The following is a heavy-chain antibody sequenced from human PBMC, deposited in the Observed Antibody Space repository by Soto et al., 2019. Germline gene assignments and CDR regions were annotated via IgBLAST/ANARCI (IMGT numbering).Heavy chain of an antibody. V-gene: IGHV1-3*05. Sequence: QVQLVQSGAEEKKPGASVKVSCKASGYTFTTYTMHWVRQAHGQRLEWMGWINLVNGNTEYSQKFQGRVTITRDTSANTAYMELSSLRSEATAVYYCAREGDCITTTCLGGMDVWGQGTTVTVSS. J-gene: IGHJ6*02. CDR1: GYTFTTYT. CDR2: INLVNGNT. CDR3: AREGDCITTTCLGGMDV. D-gene: IGHD2-2*01.